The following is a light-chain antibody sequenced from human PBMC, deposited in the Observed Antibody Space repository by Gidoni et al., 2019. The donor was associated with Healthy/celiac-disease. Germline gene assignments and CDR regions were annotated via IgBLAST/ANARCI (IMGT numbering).Light chain of an antibody. V-gene: IGKV3-15*01. CDR2: GAS. J-gene: IGKJ1*01. Sequence: EIVMTQSPATLSVSPGERANLSCRASQSVSSNLAWYQQKPGQAPRLLIYGASTRATGIPARVSGSGSGTEFTLTISSLQSEDFAVYYCQQYNNWPGTFGQGTKVEIK. CDR1: QSVSSN. CDR3: QQYNNWPGT.